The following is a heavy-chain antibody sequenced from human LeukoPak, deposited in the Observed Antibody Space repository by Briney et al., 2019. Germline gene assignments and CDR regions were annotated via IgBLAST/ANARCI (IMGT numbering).Heavy chain of an antibody. CDR1: DGATTGYY. V-gene: IGHV4-59*01. CDR3: ARGYSTSWTCYFDY. D-gene: IGHD6-13*01. J-gene: IGHJ4*02. CDR2: LHYGGST. Sequence: SETLSLTCTVSDGATTGYYWGWIRQPPGKGLDWIGHLHYGGSTNYNPSLKSPVTISVDTSKNHFSLKLSSVTAADTAVYYCARGYSTSWTCYFDYWGQGALVTVSS.